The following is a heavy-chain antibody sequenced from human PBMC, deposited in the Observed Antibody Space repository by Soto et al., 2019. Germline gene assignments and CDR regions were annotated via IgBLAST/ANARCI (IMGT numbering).Heavy chain of an antibody. CDR2: IRNKANSYAT. J-gene: IGHJ4*02. CDR3: TYGDSSAWY. D-gene: IGHD6-19*01. Sequence: EVQLVESGGGLVQPGGSLKLSCAASGFAFSGSTLHWVRRASGKGLEYIGRIRNKANSYATTYSASVKGRFTISRDDSKNTAYLQMNSLEIEDTAVYYCTYGDSSAWYWGQGTPVSVSS. CDR1: GFAFSGST. V-gene: IGHV3-73*02.